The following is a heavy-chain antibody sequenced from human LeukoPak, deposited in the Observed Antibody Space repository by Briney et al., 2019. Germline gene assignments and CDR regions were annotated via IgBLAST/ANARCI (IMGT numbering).Heavy chain of an antibody. Sequence: SETLSLTCTVSGGSISSSSYYWGWMRQPPGKGREWIGSIYYSGSTYYNPSLKSRVTISVDTSKNQFSLKLNSVSAADTAVYYCARLTVPLRFDPWGQGTLVTVSS. CDR3: ARLTVPLRFDP. J-gene: IGHJ5*02. CDR2: IYYSGST. D-gene: IGHD2-2*01. CDR1: GGSISSSSYY. V-gene: IGHV4-39*07.